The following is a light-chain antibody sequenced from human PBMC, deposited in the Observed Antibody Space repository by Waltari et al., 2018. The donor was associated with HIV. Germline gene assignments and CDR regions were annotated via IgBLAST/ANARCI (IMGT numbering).Light chain of an antibody. V-gene: IGKV3-15*01. CDR1: ESLTTN. CDR2: GAS. Sequence: EIVMTQSPVTLSVSPGEGVTLSCRASESLTTNVAWYQQKPGQSPRLLIYGASTRATGIPARFSGSGSGTDFTLTISSLQPEDFATYYCQQGNSIPFTFGPGTKVDIK. CDR3: QQGNSIPFT. J-gene: IGKJ3*01.